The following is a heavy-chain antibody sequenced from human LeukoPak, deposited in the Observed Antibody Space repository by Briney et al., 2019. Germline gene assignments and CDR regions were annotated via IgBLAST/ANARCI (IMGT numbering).Heavy chain of an antibody. CDR1: GFTFSNAW. CDR2: IKSKTDGGTT. J-gene: IGHJ4*02. CDR3: TTDYGSGSYRYFNY. V-gene: IGHV3-15*01. Sequence: GGSLRLSCTASGFTFSNAWMSWVRQTPGKGLEWVGRIKSKTDGGTTDYVAPVKGRFTISRDDSKNTLYLQMNSLKSEDTAVYYCTTDYGSGSYRYFNYWGQGTLVTVSS. D-gene: IGHD3-10*01.